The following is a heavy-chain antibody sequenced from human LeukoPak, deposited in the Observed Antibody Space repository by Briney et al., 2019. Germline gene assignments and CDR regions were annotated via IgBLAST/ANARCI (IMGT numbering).Heavy chain of an antibody. J-gene: IGHJ3*02. Sequence: TSETLSLTCTVSGGSISSYYWSWIRQPAGKGLEWIGRIYTSGSTNYNPSLKSRVTMSVDPSKNQFSLKLSFVTAVDTAVYYCARGLYYYGSGSYYNAFDIWGQGTMVTVSS. V-gene: IGHV4-4*07. CDR2: IYTSGST. D-gene: IGHD3-10*01. CDR3: ARGLYYYGSGSYYNAFDI. CDR1: GGSISSYY.